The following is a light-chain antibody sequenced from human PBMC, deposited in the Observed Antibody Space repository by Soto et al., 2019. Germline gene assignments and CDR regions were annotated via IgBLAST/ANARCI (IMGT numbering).Light chain of an antibody. CDR1: QGISSY. CDR3: QQLNSYPLT. J-gene: IGKJ4*01. V-gene: IGKV1-9*01. CDR2: AAS. Sequence: IQLTQYTSSLSASVGDRVTITCRASQGISSYLAWYQQKPGKAPKLLIYAASTLQSGVPSRFSGSGSGTDFTLTISSLQPEDFATYYCQQLNSYPLTFGGGTKVDIK.